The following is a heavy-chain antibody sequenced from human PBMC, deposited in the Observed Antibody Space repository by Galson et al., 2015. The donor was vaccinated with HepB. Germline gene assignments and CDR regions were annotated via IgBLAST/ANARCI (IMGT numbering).Heavy chain of an antibody. CDR2: IRNKANSHAT. CDR3: TRPTSGSYEPRIVAFDI. V-gene: IGHV3-73*01. D-gene: IGHD1-26*01. CDR1: GFTFSGSA. Sequence: SLRLSCAASGFTFSGSAMHWVRQASGKGLEWVGRIRNKANSHATTYAASVKGRFTISRDDSKNTAYLQLNSLYTEDTAVYYCTRPTSGSYEPRIVAFDIWGQGTVVTVSS. J-gene: IGHJ3*02.